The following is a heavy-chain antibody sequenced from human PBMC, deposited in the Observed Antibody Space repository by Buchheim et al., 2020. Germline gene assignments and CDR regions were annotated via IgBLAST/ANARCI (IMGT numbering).Heavy chain of an antibody. CDR2: INHSGST. CDR1: GGSFSGYY. D-gene: IGHD3-10*01. V-gene: IGHV4-34*01. J-gene: IGHJ4*02. CDR3: HQKGDYHGSGGS. Sequence: QVQLQQWGAGLLKPSETLSLTCAVYGGSFSGYYWSWIRQPPGKGLEWIGEINHSGSTNYNPSLKSRVTISVDTSKKPFSLKLSSVTAADTAVYYCHQKGDYHGSGGSWGQGTL.